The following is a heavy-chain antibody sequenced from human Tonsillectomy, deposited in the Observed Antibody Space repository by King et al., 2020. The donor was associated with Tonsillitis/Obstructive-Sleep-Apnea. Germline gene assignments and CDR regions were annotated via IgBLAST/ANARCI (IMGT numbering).Heavy chain of an antibody. D-gene: IGHD2-2*01. CDR2: IYYSGST. J-gene: IGHJ5*02. CDR1: GGSISSSSYY. CDR3: ARDQLEELLSFSWFDP. V-gene: IGHV4-39*02. Sequence: QLQESGPGLVKPSETLSLTCTVSGGSISSSSYYWGWIRQPPGKGLEWIGSIYYSGSTYYNPSLKSRVTISVDTSKNQFSLKLSSVTAADTAVYYCARDQLEELLSFSWFDPWGQGTLVTVSS.